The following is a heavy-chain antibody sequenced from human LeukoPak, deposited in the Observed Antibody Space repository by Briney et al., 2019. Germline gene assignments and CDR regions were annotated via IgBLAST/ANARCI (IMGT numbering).Heavy chain of an antibody. Sequence: PGGSLRPSCAASGFTVSSNYMSWVRQAPGKGLEWVSLIYTGGSTYYADSVKGRFIISRDNSKNTVYLQMNSLRVEDTSVYYCYYASGSYPWGQGTLVTVSS. CDR1: GFTVSSNY. J-gene: IGHJ5*02. CDR2: IYTGGST. CDR3: YYASGSYP. D-gene: IGHD3-10*01. V-gene: IGHV3-66*01.